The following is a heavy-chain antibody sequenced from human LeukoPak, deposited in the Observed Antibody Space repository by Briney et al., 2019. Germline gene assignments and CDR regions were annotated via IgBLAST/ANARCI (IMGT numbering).Heavy chain of an antibody. CDR2: ISSSSSYI. Sequence: PGGSLRLSCAASGFTFSSYSMNWVRQAPGKGLEWVSSISSSSSYIYYADSVKGRFTISRDNSKNTLYLQMNSLRAEDTAVYYCARDRGYSSGWPNFDYWGQETLVTVSS. J-gene: IGHJ4*02. CDR3: ARDRGYSSGWPNFDY. V-gene: IGHV3-21*01. CDR1: GFTFSSYS. D-gene: IGHD6-19*01.